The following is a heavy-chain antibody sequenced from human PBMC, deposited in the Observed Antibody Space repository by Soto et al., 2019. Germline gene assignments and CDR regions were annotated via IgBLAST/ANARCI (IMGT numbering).Heavy chain of an antibody. CDR3: ARGYCSGGSCYELDP. V-gene: IGHV4-4*07. J-gene: IGHJ5*02. D-gene: IGHD2-15*01. CDR1: GGSIRSYY. CDR2: IYSSGAT. Sequence: SETLSLTCTVSGGSIRSYYWSWIRQPAGKGLEWLGRIYSSGATNYNPSLKSRVTMSVDTSQNHFSLKLTSVTAADTAVYYCARGYCSGGSCYELDPWGQGILVTVPQ.